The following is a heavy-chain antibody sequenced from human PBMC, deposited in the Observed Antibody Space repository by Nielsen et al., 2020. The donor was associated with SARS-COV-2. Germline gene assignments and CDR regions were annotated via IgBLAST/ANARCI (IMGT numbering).Heavy chain of an antibody. CDR2: IYHDGTI. CDR3: ARFPGDCDGNNCYVYHGMDL. D-gene: IGHD3-10*02. V-gene: IGHV4-4*02. CDR1: GFTFSSYG. Sequence: GSLRLSCAASGFTFSSYGMHWVRQAPGKGLEWIGQIYHDGTINYKPSLRSRVAITVDKPNNQFSLKLTSVTAADTAVYYCARFPGDCDGNNCYVYHGMDLWGEGTTVTVSS. J-gene: IGHJ6*04.